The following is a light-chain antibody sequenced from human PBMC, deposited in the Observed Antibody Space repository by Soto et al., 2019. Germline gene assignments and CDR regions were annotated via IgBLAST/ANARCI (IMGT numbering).Light chain of an antibody. CDR3: QSYDSSLSVDVV. CDR1: SSNIGAGYD. CDR2: GNS. Sequence: QAVVTQPPSVSGAPGQRVTISCTGSSSNIGAGYDVHWYQQLPGTAPKLLIYGNSNRPSGVPDRFSGSKSGTSASLAITGLQDEDEADYYCQSYDSSLSVDVVFGGGTKLTVL. J-gene: IGLJ2*01. V-gene: IGLV1-40*01.